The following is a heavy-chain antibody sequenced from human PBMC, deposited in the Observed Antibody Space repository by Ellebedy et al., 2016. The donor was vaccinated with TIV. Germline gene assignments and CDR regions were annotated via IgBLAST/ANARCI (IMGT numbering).Heavy chain of an antibody. V-gene: IGHV4-59*12. D-gene: IGHD3-10*01. J-gene: IGHJ4*02. CDR2: IYYSGST. CDR1: GFTFSSYA. CDR3: ARYGSGTYRFEY. Sequence: SQTLSLTCAASGFTFSSYAMSWVRQAPGKGLEWIGYIYYSGSTNYNPSLKSRVTISIDRSKKQCSLNLNSVTAADTAVYYCARYGSGTYRFEYWGQGILVTVSS.